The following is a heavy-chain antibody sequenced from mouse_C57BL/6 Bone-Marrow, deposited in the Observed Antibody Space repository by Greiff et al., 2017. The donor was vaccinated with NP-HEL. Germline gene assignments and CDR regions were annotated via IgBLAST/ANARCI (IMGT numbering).Heavy chain of an antibody. D-gene: IGHD1-1*01. CDR3: ARAAPIFYGSPYYFDY. V-gene: IGHV5-16*01. J-gene: IGHJ2*01. CDR2: INYDGSST. Sequence: EVQRVESEGGLVQPGSSMKLSCTASGFTFSDYYMAWVRQVPEKGLEWVANINYDGSSTYYLDSLKSRFIISRDNAKNILYLQMSSLKSEDTATYYCARAAPIFYGSPYYFDYWGQGTTLTVSS. CDR1: GFTFSDYY.